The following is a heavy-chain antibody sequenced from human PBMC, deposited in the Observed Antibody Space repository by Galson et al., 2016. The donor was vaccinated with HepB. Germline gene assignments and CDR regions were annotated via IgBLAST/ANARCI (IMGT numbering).Heavy chain of an antibody. CDR2: IKEDGSEK. Sequence: SLRLSCAASGFSIGNYWMTWVRQAPGTGLEWVANIKEDGSEKYFMDSVKGRFTISRDNAKNSLYLQLNSLRVEDTAGYYWAGGGQADFWGQGTLVTVSS. CDR1: GFSIGNYW. J-gene: IGHJ4*02. CDR3: AGGGQADF. D-gene: IGHD2-15*01. V-gene: IGHV3-7*03.